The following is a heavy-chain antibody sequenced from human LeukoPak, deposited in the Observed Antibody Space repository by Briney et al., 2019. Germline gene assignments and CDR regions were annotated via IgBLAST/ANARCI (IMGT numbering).Heavy chain of an antibody. J-gene: IGHJ4*02. Sequence: GASVKVSCKVSGYTLTELSMHWVRQAPGKGLEWIGGFDPEDGETIYAQKCQGRVTITADESTSTAYMELSSVRPEDTAVYYCASTRCSGGSCYEAGGVTGNYFDYWGQGTLVTVSS. CDR3: ASTRCSGGSCYEAGGVTGNYFDY. CDR2: FDPEDGET. V-gene: IGHV1-24*01. D-gene: IGHD2-15*01. CDR1: GYTLTELS.